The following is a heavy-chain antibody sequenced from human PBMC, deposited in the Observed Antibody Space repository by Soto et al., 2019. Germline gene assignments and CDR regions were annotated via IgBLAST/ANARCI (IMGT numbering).Heavy chain of an antibody. Sequence: PGGSLRLSCVASGFTFSDYAMDWVRQAPGKGLEWVTVISRDGTNKYYADSVKGRFTISRDNSKNTLYLQMNSLTVEDTALYYCARDSSGWYKFDYWGQGTVVTVYS. J-gene: IGHJ4*02. V-gene: IGHV3-30-3*01. CDR3: ARDSSGWYKFDY. D-gene: IGHD6-19*01. CDR1: GFTFSDYA. CDR2: ISRDGTNK.